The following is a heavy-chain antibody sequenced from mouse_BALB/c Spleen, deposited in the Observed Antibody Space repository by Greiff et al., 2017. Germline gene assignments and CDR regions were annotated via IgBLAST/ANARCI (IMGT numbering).Heavy chain of an antibody. V-gene: IGHV5-4*02. CDR1: GFTFSDYY. D-gene: IGHD2-10*02. CDR3: ARDRGYGNYAMDY. Sequence: EVQGVESGGGLVKPGGSLKLSCAASGFTFSDYYMYWVRQTPEKRLEWVATISDGGSYTYYPDSVKGRFTISRDNAKNNLYLQMSSLKSEDTAMYYCARDRGYGNYAMDYWGQGTSVTVSS. J-gene: IGHJ4*01. CDR2: ISDGGSYT.